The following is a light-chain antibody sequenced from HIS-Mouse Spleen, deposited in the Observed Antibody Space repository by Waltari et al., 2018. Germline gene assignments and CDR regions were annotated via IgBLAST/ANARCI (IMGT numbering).Light chain of an antibody. CDR1: QSLLHSNGYTS. V-gene: IGKV2-28*01. CDR3: MQALQTPYT. J-gene: IGKJ2*01. Sequence: EIVMTQSPLSLPVTTGEKDCISCRSSQSLLHSNGYTSLDWYLQKPGQSPPLLIYLGSNRASGVPYRFSGSGSGTDFTLKISRVEAEDVGVYYCMQALQTPYTFGQGTKLEIK. CDR2: LGS.